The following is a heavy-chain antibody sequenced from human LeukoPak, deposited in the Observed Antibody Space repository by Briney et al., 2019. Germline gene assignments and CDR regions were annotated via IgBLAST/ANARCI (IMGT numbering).Heavy chain of an antibody. Sequence: SETLSLTCAVYGGSFSGYYWSWIRQPPGKGLEWIGEINHSGSTNYNPSLKSRVTISVDTSKNQFSLKLSSVTAADTAVYYCARDPSEGGAFDIWGQGTMVTVSS. J-gene: IGHJ3*02. V-gene: IGHV4-34*01. D-gene: IGHD1-14*01. CDR1: GGSFSGYY. CDR2: INHSGST. CDR3: ARDPSEGGAFDI.